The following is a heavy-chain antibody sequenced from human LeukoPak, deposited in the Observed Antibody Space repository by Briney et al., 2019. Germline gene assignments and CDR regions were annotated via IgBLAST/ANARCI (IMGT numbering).Heavy chain of an antibody. CDR2: ISYDGSNK. J-gene: IGHJ6*02. V-gene: IGHV3-30-3*01. CDR3: ARDPEGRNSGWYDYYYGMDV. Sequence: GGSLRLSCAASGFTFSSYWMRWVRQAPGKGLEWVAVISYDGSNKYYADSVKGRFTISRDNSKNTLYLQMNSLRAEDTAVYYCARDPEGRNSGWYDYYYGMDVWGQGTTVTVSS. CDR1: GFTFSSYW. D-gene: IGHD6-19*01.